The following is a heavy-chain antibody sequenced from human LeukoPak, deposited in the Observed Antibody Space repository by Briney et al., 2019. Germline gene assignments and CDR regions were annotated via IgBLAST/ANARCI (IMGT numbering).Heavy chain of an antibody. J-gene: IGHJ4*02. Sequence: PGRSLRLSCAASGFTFSSYAMHWVRQAPGKGLEWVAVISYDGSNKYYADSVKGRFTISRDNSKNTLYLQMNSLRAEDTAVYYCARARNNYDSSGYSALDYWGQGTLVTVSS. CDR3: ARARNNYDSSGYSALDY. CDR2: ISYDGSNK. V-gene: IGHV3-30-3*01. D-gene: IGHD3-22*01. CDR1: GFTFSSYA.